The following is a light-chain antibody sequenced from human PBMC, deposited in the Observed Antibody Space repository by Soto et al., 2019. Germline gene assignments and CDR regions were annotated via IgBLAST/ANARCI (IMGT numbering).Light chain of an antibody. CDR3: QKYNSAPPVT. Sequence: DILMTQSPSSLSASVGDRVTITCRASQGISNYLAWYQQKPGKVPKLLIYAASTLQSGVPSRFSGSGYGTEFTLTISSLQPEDVATYYCQKYNSAPPVTFGGGTKVEIK. CDR1: QGISNY. CDR2: AAS. J-gene: IGKJ4*01. V-gene: IGKV1-27*01.